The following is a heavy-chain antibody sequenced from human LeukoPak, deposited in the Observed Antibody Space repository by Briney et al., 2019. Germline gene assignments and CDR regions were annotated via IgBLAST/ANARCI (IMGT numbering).Heavy chain of an antibody. V-gene: IGHV3-23*01. CDR2: ISGSGGST. CDR1: GFTFSSYA. D-gene: IGHD2-15*01. J-gene: IGHJ3*02. Sequence: GGSLRLSCAASGFTFSSYAMSWVRQAPGKGLEWVSAISGSGGSTYYADSVKGRFTISRDNSKNTLYLQMNSLRAEDTALYYCAKAVVADSGRLGRIWGQGTMVTVSS. CDR3: AKAVVADSGRLGRI.